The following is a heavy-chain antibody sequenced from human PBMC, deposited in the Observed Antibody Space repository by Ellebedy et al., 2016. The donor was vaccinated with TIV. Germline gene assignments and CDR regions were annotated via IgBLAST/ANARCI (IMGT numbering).Heavy chain of an antibody. CDR3: TTDGRMGRYGMDV. D-gene: IGHD3-16*01. Sequence: GGSLRLSCAASGLSFTEAWMSWVRQAPGKGLEWVGRITRKTDGGTTDYAAPVKGRFTISRDESKNTLHLQMNSQKSEDTAVYYCTTDGRMGRYGMDVWGQGTMVTVSS. V-gene: IGHV3-15*01. CDR1: GLSFTEAW. CDR2: ITRKTDGGTT. J-gene: IGHJ6*02.